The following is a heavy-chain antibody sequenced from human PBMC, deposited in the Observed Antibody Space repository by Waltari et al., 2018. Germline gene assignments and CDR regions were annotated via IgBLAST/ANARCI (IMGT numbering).Heavy chain of an antibody. Sequence: EVQLVESGGGLVQPGGSLGLPCAASGFTFSLYRFHWVRQVPGKGLEWVSRSNSDGSSISYADSGKGRFTISKDNAKNTVYLQMNSLRADDTAIYYCARGARRTPLTTGWWYFDLWGRGTLVTVSS. J-gene: IGHJ2*01. CDR2: SNSDGSSI. V-gene: IGHV3-74*01. D-gene: IGHD4-17*01. CDR1: GFTFSLYR. CDR3: ARGARRTPLTTGWWYFDL.